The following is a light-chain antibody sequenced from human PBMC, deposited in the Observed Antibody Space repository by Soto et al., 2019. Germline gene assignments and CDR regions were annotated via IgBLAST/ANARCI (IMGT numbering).Light chain of an antibody. CDR3: QQYNNWPLT. J-gene: IGKJ4*01. CDR1: QTVRDN. Sequence: EVVMTQSPATLSVSPGERATLSCRASQTVRDNLGWYQQKPGQPPRLLIYGATTRATGIPARFSGSGSGTEFTLPISSLQSEDFAVYYCQQYNNWPLTFGGGTKV. V-gene: IGKV3D-15*01. CDR2: GAT.